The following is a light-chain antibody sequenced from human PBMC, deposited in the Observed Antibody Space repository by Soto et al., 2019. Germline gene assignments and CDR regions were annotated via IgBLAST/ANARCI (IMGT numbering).Light chain of an antibody. CDR1: QGISSY. CDR2: AAS. V-gene: IGKV1-9*01. Sequence: DIQLTQSPSFLSASVGDRVTITCRASQGISSYLAWYQQKSGKAPKLLIYAASTLQSGVPSRFSGSESGTEFTLTISSLQPEDVATYYCQQLDSYPLTFGGGTKVEIK. J-gene: IGKJ4*01. CDR3: QQLDSYPLT.